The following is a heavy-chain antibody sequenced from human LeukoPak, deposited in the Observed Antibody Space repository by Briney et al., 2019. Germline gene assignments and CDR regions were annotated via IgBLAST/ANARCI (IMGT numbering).Heavy chain of an antibody. CDR1: GDIVSSNSAA. J-gene: IGHJ4*02. CDR3: ASFRSVAGFDY. Sequence: SQTLSLTCALSGDIVSSNSAAWHWIRQSPSRGLEWLGRTYYRSKWYNDYAVSVKSRITINPDTSKNQFSLQLSSVTPEDTAVYYCASFRSVAGFDYWGQGTLVTVSS. CDR2: TYYRSKWYN. V-gene: IGHV6-1*01.